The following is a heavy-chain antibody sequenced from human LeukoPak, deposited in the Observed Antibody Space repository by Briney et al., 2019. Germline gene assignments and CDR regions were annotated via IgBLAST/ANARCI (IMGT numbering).Heavy chain of an antibody. CDR1: AATFSSYS. CDR2: TIPIFGTA. Sequence: ASVTPSSKPSAATFSSYSISWVRQPPGHGLEWMGGTIPIFGTANYAQKFQSRVTITADKSTSTAYMELSSLRSEDTAVYYCAREGGPDIVVVPAVSDAFDIWGQGTMVTVSS. V-gene: IGHV1-69*06. CDR3: AREGGPDIVVVPAVSDAFDI. J-gene: IGHJ3*02. D-gene: IGHD2-2*01.